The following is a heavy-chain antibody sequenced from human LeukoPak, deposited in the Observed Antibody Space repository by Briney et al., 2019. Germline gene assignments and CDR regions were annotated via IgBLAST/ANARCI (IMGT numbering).Heavy chain of an antibody. CDR1: GFTFSSYG. CDR3: ASGDYYDSSGYLAPSPYYYYYGMDV. D-gene: IGHD3-22*01. V-gene: IGHV3-30*03. J-gene: IGHJ6*02. Sequence: PGRSLRLSCAASGFTFSSYGMHWVRQAPGKGLEWVAVISYDGSNKYYADSVKGRFTISRDNSKNTLYLQMNSLRAEDTAVYYCASGDYYDSSGYLAPSPYYYYYGMDVWGQGTTVTVSS. CDR2: ISYDGSNK.